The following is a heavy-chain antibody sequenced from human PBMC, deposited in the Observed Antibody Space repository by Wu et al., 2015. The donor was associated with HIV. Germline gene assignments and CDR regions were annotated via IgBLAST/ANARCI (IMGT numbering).Heavy chain of an antibody. V-gene: IGHV1-46*01. D-gene: IGHD2-15*01. J-gene: IGHJ6*02. CDR1: GYTFTSYY. CDR2: IYPGGTAK. CDR3: ARDSARVVVVAALLPTPGPGMDV. Sequence: QVHLVQSGDEVKKPGASVKISCKASGYTFTSYYLHWVRQAPGQGFEYMGTIYPGGTAKAFAQKFQGRLRLTSDTSTTTVYMELTGLQSEDTAVYFXARDSARVVVVAALLPTPGPGMDVWGQGTTIIVSS.